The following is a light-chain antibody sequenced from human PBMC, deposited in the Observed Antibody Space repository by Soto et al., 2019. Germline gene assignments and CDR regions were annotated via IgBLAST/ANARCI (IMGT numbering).Light chain of an antibody. CDR2: AAS. J-gene: IGKJ1*01. CDR3: QQSFSPLWT. CDR1: QSISNY. V-gene: IGKV1-39*01. Sequence: DIQMTQSPSSLSASVGDRVTITCRASQSISNYLNWYQQKPGKAPKLLIYAASSMQSGVPSRFRDSGSATDFTLTIISLQPDDSATYYCQQSFSPLWTFGQGTKVEV.